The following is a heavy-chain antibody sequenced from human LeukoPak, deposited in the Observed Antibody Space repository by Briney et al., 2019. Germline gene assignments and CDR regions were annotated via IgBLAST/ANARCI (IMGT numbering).Heavy chain of an antibody. CDR1: GYTFTAYS. D-gene: IGHD2-2*01. V-gene: IGHV1-2*02. CDR3: ASTLGYCTSSSCPDIDY. Sequence: GASVKVSCKASGYTFTAYSMHWVRQAPGQGLEWMGWIKPNSGDTNYAQKFQGRVTMTRDTSISAAYMELSRLRSDDTAVHYCASTLGYCTSSSCPDIDYWGQGTLVTVSS. CDR2: IKPNSGDT. J-gene: IGHJ4*02.